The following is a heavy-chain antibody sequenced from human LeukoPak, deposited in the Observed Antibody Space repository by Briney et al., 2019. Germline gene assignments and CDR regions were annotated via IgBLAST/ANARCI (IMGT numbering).Heavy chain of an antibody. CDR1: GGSIGSSGYD. CDR2: IYSGGGT. CDR3: TGDPSQWLTRS. D-gene: IGHD6-19*01. V-gene: IGHV4-39*07. Sequence: SETLSLTCTVSGGSIGSSGYDWGWIRQPPGKGLEWIGSIYSGGGTHYNPSLNSRVTISVDTSKNQFSLKVRSVTAADTAVYYCTGDPSQWLTRSWGQGTLVTVSP. J-gene: IGHJ5*02.